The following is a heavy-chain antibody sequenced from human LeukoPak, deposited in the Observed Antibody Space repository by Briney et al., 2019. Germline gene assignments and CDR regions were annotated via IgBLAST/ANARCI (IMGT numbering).Heavy chain of an antibody. D-gene: IGHD2-15*01. CDR1: GGSISSYY. CDR3: ARDRIVVVAATRKYWFDP. Sequence: SETLSLTCTVSGGSISSYYWSWIRQPAGKGLEWIGRIYTSGSTNYSPSLKSRVTMSVDTSKNQFSLKLSSVTAADTAVYYCARDRIVVVAATRKYWFDPWGQGTLVTVSS. J-gene: IGHJ5*02. CDR2: IYTSGST. V-gene: IGHV4-4*07.